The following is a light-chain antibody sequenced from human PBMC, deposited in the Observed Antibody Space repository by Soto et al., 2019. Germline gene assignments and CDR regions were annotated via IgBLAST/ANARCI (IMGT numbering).Light chain of an antibody. Sequence: EIVLTQSPVTLSLSPGESATLSCRARQSVSSSQVAWYQQKPGQAPRLLIYGASSRATGIPDRFSGVGSETDFTLTINRLEPEDFAVYYCQQYATSPHTFGQGTKLEIQ. J-gene: IGKJ2*01. CDR1: QSVSSSQ. CDR2: GAS. V-gene: IGKV3-20*01. CDR3: QQYATSPHT.